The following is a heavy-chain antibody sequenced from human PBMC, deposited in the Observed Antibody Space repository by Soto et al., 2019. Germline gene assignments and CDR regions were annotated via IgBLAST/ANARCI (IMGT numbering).Heavy chain of an antibody. Sequence: ASLNLSCKASGYTFTSYDINWVRQATGQGLEWMGWMNPNSGNTGYAQKFQGRVTMTRSTSISTAYMELSSLRSGDTAVYYCAVGRFDPWGQGTLVTVSS. J-gene: IGHJ5*02. CDR3: AVGRFDP. CDR2: MNPNSGNT. CDR1: GYTFTSYD. V-gene: IGHV1-8*01.